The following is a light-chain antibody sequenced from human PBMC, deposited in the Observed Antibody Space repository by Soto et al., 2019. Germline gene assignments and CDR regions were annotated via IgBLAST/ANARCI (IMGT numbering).Light chain of an antibody. CDR3: SSYTPSGNYV. CDR2: DVS. J-gene: IGLJ1*01. Sequence: QSALTQPASVSGSPGQSITISCTGTSSDVGGYNYVSWYLQRPGKAPKLMIYDVSNRPSGVSNRFSGSKSGDTASLTISGLQDEDEADYYCSSYTPSGNYVCGPGTKVTVL. V-gene: IGLV2-14*01. CDR1: SSDVGGYNY.